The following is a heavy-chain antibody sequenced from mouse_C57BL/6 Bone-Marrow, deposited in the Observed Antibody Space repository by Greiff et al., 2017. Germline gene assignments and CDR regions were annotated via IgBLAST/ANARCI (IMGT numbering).Heavy chain of an antibody. CDR2: IDPETGGT. CDR1: GYTFTDYE. Sequence: VQLQQSGAELVRPGASVTLSCKASGYTFTDYEMHWVKQTPGHGLEWIGAIDPETGGTAYNQKFKGKAILTADKSSSTAYMELRSLTSEDSAVYYCTRENDGYYLWFAYWGQGTRVTVSA. J-gene: IGHJ3*01. D-gene: IGHD2-3*01. V-gene: IGHV1-15*01. CDR3: TRENDGYYLWFAY.